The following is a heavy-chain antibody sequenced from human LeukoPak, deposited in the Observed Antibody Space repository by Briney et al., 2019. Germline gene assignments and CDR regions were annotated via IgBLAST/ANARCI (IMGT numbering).Heavy chain of an antibody. J-gene: IGHJ4*02. Sequence: GGSLRLSCAVSGFTFSSYAMHWVRQAPGKGLEWVAVMSYDGSNKYYADSVKGRFTISRDNSKNTLYLQMNSLRAEDTAVYYCARGTGNIDYWGQGTLVTVSS. CDR1: GFTFSSYA. CDR3: ARGTGNIDY. CDR2: MSYDGSNK. V-gene: IGHV3-30-3*01. D-gene: IGHD2/OR15-2a*01.